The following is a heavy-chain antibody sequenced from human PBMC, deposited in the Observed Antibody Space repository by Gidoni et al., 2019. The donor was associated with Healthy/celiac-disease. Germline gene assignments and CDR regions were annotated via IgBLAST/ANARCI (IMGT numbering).Heavy chain of an antibody. CDR1: GFPFSTYS. D-gene: IGHD1-26*01. V-gene: IGHV3-21*01. CDR3: ARDSGSYREEYYFDY. Sequence: EVHLVESGGGLVKPGGSLSLSCAASGFPFSTYSMNWVRQAPGKGLEWVSSLSSSSTYIYYADSVKGRFTISRDNAQNSLYLQINSLRAEDTAVYYCARDSGSYREEYYFDYWGQGTLVTVSS. J-gene: IGHJ4*02. CDR2: LSSSSTYI.